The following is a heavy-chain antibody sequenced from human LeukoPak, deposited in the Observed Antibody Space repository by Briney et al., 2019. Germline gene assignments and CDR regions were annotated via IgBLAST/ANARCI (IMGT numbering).Heavy chain of an antibody. CDR3: SKSSGFHGY. CDR2: ITTTGGST. V-gene: IGHV3-23*01. Sequence: PGGSLRLSCAASGFTFSSYAMTWVRQAPGKGLEWVSTITTTGGSTYYADSVKGRFTISRDNSKNTLYLQMNSLRAEDTAVYYCSKSSGFHGYWGQGTLVTVSS. D-gene: IGHD3-10*01. CDR1: GFTFSSYA. J-gene: IGHJ4*02.